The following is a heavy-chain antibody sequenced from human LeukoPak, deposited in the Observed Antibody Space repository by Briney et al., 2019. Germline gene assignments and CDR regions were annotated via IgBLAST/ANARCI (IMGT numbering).Heavy chain of an antibody. D-gene: IGHD3-10*01. V-gene: IGHV3-23*01. Sequence: GGSLRLSCAASGFSFNSFGMSWVRQTPGKGLEWVSSIHSQGDNTHYADSLEGRFTISRDTWKNTVYLQMNRLRVEDTATYYCARQILRGSYFYYLDVWGTGTPVTVSS. CDR1: GFSFNSFG. CDR2: IHSQGDNT. J-gene: IGHJ6*03. CDR3: ARQILRGSYFYYLDV.